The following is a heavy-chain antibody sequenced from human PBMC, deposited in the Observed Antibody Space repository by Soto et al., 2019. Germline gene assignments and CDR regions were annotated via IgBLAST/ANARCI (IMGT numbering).Heavy chain of an antibody. Sequence: QLQLQESGPGLVKPSETLSLTCTVSGGSISSSSYYWGWIRQPPGKGLEWIGSIYYSGSTYYNPSLKSRVTISVDTSKNQFSLKLSSVTAADTAVYYCARSITIFGVVTWVYGMDVWGQGTTVTVSS. CDR2: IYYSGST. D-gene: IGHD3-3*01. CDR1: GGSISSSSYY. J-gene: IGHJ6*02. V-gene: IGHV4-39*01. CDR3: ARSITIFGVVTWVYGMDV.